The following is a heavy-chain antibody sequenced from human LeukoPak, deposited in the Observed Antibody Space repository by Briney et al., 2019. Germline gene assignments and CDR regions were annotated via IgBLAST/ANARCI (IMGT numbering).Heavy chain of an antibody. CDR2: VKSKTDGGTI. CDR1: GFTLTNAW. V-gene: IGHV3-15*01. CDR3: TTDRFN. Sequence: KSGGSLRLSCAASGFTLTNAWMSWVRQAPGKGLEWVGRVKSKTDGGTIDYTAPVKGRFTISRDDPKNTLSLQMNSLKTEDTAVYYCTTDRFNWGQGTLVTVSS. J-gene: IGHJ4*02.